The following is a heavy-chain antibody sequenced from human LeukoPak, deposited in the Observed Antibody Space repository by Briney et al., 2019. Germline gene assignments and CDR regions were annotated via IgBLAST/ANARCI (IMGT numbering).Heavy chain of an antibody. CDR1: GFTLDDYA. CDR2: ISWDGGST. Sequence: GGSLRLSCAASGFTLDDYAMHWVRQAPGKGLEWVSLISWDGGSTYYADSVKGRFTISRDNSKNSLYLQMNSLRAEDTALYYCAKGYSEYYYYMDVWGKGTTVTVSS. CDR3: AKGYSEYYYYMDV. V-gene: IGHV3-43D*04. D-gene: IGHD6-13*01. J-gene: IGHJ6*03.